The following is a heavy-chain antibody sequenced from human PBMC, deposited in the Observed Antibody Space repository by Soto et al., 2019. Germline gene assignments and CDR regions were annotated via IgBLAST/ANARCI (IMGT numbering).Heavy chain of an antibody. CDR1: GFTFSHYV. J-gene: IGHJ6*02. CDR3: AKVRASYLSASYFYYGLDV. CDR2: ISGSGSSV. V-gene: IGHV3-23*01. D-gene: IGHD3-10*01. Sequence: GSLRLSCAASGFTFSHYVLSWVRQSPERGLEWVSSISGSGSSVYVADSVRGRFIMSRDLSTNTVSLQMNSLRAEDTAVYYCAKVRASYLSASYFYYGLDVWGQGTTVTVSS.